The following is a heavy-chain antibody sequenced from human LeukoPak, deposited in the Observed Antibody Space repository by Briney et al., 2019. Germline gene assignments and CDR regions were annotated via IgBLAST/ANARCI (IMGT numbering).Heavy chain of an antibody. CDR2: ISGSGDNS. CDR3: AECLGDGTNYYFAH. V-gene: IGHV3-23*01. Sequence: PGGSLRLSCAASGFTFSSYAMGWVRLAPGKGLEWVSLISGSGDNSYYADSVKGRFTISRDNSKNTLYLQMSSLRAEDTALYYCAECLGDGTNYYFAHWGQGTLVTVSS. CDR1: GFTFSSYA. J-gene: IGHJ4*02. D-gene: IGHD4/OR15-4a*01.